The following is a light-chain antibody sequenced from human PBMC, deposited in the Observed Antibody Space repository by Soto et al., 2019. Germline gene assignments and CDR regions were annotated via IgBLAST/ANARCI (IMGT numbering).Light chain of an antibody. J-gene: IGLJ2*01. V-gene: IGLV1-40*01. Sequence: QSVLTQPPSVSGAPGQRVTISCTGSSSNIGAGYDVHWYQQLPGRAPKLLIYGNTNRPSGVPDRFSGSKSGTSASLAITGLQAEDEADYYGLSFDSSRSVVFGGGTKLTVL. CDR1: SSNIGAGYD. CDR3: LSFDSSRSVV. CDR2: GNT.